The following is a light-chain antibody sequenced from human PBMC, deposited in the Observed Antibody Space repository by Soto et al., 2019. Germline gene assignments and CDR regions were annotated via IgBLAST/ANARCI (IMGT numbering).Light chain of an antibody. CDR2: YAS. CDR3: QQRSSWPIT. Sequence: EIVLTQSPATLSLSLGERATLSCRASQTVSRYLAWYQQKPGQAPRLLINYASNRATGIPARFSGSGSGTDFTLTISDLEPEDFAVYYCQQRSSWPITFGGGTKVEIK. CDR1: QTVSRY. J-gene: IGKJ4*01. V-gene: IGKV3-11*01.